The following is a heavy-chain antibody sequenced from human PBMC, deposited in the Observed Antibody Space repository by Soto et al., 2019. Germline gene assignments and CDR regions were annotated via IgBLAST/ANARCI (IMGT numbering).Heavy chain of an antibody. D-gene: IGHD3-3*01. J-gene: IGHJ4*02. V-gene: IGHV3-30*18. CDR3: AKTITIFGVSSYSDDSSGRGALVDY. CDR1: GFTFSSYG. Sequence: VQLVESGGGVVQPGRSLRVSCAASGFTFSSYGMHWVRQAPGKGLEWVAVVSYDGSNKYYADSVKGRFTISRDNSKNTLYLQMNSLRAEDTAVYYCAKTITIFGVSSYSDDSSGRGALVDYWGQGTLVTVSS. CDR2: VSYDGSNK.